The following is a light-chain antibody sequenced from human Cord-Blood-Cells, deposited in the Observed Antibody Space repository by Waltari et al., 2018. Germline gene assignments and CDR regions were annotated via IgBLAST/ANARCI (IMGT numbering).Light chain of an antibody. J-gene: IGKJ1*01. CDR1: QSISSW. V-gene: IGKV1-5*01. CDR2: DAS. CDR3: QQYNSYWT. Sequence: EIQMTQSHSTLSASVGDRVTITCRASQSISSWLAWYQQKPGKAPKLLIYDASSLESGVPSRFSGSGSGTEFTLTISSLQPDDFATYYCQQYNSYWTFGQGTKVEIK.